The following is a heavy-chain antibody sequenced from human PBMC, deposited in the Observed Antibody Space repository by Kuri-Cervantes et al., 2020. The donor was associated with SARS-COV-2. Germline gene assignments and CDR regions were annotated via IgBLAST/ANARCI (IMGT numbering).Heavy chain of an antibody. CDR2: ISSSGTYT. V-gene: IGHV3-11*05. J-gene: IGHJ4*02. D-gene: IGHD3-3*01. CDR1: GFTFSDYY. Sequence: LSLTCAASGFTFSDYYMSWIRQAPGKGLEWLSYISSSGTYTNYADSEKGRFTISRDNAKNSLYLQMNSLRAEDTAVYYCAKVGLAQNDFWSGYYTGWGQGTLVTVSS. CDR3: AKVGLAQNDFWSGYYTG.